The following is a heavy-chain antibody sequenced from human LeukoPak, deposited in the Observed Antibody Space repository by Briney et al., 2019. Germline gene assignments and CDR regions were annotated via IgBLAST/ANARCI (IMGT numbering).Heavy chain of an antibody. CDR2: IFSGGST. J-gene: IGHJ4*02. Sequence: GGSLRLSCAASGFNVTSNYMRWVRQAPGKGLEWVSAIFSGGSTFYADSVKGRFTISRDKSKNTVYLQMNSLRAEDTAVYYCASLYGSGSGDYWGQGTLVTVSS. CDR3: ASLYGSGSGDY. CDR1: GFNVTSNY. D-gene: IGHD3-10*01. V-gene: IGHV3-53*01.